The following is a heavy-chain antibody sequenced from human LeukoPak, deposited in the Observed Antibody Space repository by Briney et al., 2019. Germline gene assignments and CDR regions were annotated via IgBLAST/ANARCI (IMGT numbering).Heavy chain of an antibody. CDR3: ARYCSGGSCYSALEYFQH. J-gene: IGHJ1*01. D-gene: IGHD2-15*01. CDR2: IYYSGST. Sequence: SQTLSLTRTVSGGSISSGGYYWSWIRQHPGKGLEWIGYIYYSGSTYYNPSLKSRVTISVDTSKNQFSLKLSSVTAADTAVYYCARYCSGGSCYSALEYFQHWGRGTLVTVSS. CDR1: GGSISSGGYY. V-gene: IGHV4-31*03.